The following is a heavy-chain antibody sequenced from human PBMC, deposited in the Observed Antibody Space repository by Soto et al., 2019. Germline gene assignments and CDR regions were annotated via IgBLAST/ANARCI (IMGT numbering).Heavy chain of an antibody. Sequence: QLQLQESGPGLVKPSETLSLTCTVSGGSVNTGSYYWGWIRQPPGQGLEWIGGINYRGSTHYSLSLNILVKISLDTSKNQFSLTLTSVTAADAAVYYCASLALPHTNGPDYWGQGALLTVSS. D-gene: IGHD2-8*01. J-gene: IGHJ4*02. V-gene: IGHV4-39*01. CDR1: GGSVNTGSYY. CDR3: ASLALPHTNGPDY. CDR2: INYRGST.